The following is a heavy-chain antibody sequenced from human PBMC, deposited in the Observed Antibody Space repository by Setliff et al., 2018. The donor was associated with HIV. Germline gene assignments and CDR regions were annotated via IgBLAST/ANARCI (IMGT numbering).Heavy chain of an antibody. CDR3: ARTLGLWFGELPTPGYFDY. CDR1: GGSISSYY. J-gene: IGHJ4*02. D-gene: IGHD3-10*01. V-gene: IGHV4-59*01. CDR2: IYYSGST. Sequence: PSETLSLTCTVSGGSISSYYWSWIRQPPGKGLEWIGYIYYSGSTNYNPSLKSRVTISVDTSKNQFSLKLSSVTAADTAVYYCARTLGLWFGELPTPGYFDYWGQGTLVTVSS.